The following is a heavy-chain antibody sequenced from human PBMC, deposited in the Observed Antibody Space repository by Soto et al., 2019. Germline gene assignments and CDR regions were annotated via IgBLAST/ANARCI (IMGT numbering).Heavy chain of an antibody. J-gene: IGHJ4*02. CDR2: ISGSGDST. D-gene: IGHD6-19*01. CDR1: GFTFSSYA. CDR3: ARRTSGWYLDY. Sequence: EVQLLESGGGLVQPGGSLRLSCAASGFTFSSYAIRWVRQPPGKGLEWVSVISGSGDSTYYADSVKGRFTISRDNSKNTLYLQMNRLRAEDTAVYYCARRTSGWYLDYWGQGTLVTVSS. V-gene: IGHV3-23*01.